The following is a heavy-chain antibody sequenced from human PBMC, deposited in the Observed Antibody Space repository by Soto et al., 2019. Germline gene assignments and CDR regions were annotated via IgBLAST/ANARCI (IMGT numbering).Heavy chain of an antibody. V-gene: IGHV1-24*01. CDR2: FDPEDGET. CDR3: ATSRLGSGSSPYYHYYGMDV. CDR1: GYTLTELS. J-gene: IGHJ6*02. Sequence: ASVKVSCKVSGYTLTELSMHWVRQAPGKGLEWMGGFDPEDGETIYAQKFQGRVTMTEDTSTDTAYMELSSLRSEDTAVYYCATSRLGSGSSPYYHYYGMDVWGQGTTVTVSS. D-gene: IGHD3-10*01.